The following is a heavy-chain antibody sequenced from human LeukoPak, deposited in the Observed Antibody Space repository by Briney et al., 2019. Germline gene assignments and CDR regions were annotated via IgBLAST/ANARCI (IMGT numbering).Heavy chain of an antibody. D-gene: IGHD3-10*02. Sequence: PGGSLRLSCAVSGFTVSSNHMSWVRQAPGKGLEWVSVFYSGGDTHYADSVKGRFTISRDNSKNTLYLQMNSLRAEDTAVYYCARSPTSPMYYFDYWGQGTLVTVSS. V-gene: IGHV3-53*01. CDR1: GFTVSSNH. CDR3: ARSPTSPMYYFDY. CDR2: FYSGGDT. J-gene: IGHJ4*02.